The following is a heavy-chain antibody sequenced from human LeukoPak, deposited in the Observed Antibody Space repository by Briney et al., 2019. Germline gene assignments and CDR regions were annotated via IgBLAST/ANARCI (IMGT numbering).Heavy chain of an antibody. CDR2: IYYSGST. D-gene: IGHD3-3*01. J-gene: IGHJ4*02. V-gene: IGHV4-59*01. CDR1: GGSISSYY. Sequence: SETLSLTCTVSGGSISSYYWSWIRQPPGKGLEWIGYIYYSGSTNYNPSLKSRVTISVDTSKNQFSLKLSSVTAANTAVYYCARGRSGDFDYWGQGTLVTVSS. CDR3: ARGRSGDFDY.